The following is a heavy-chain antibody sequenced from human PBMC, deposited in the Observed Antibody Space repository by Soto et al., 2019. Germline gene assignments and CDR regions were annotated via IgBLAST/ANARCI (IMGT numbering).Heavy chain of an antibody. CDR2: IHYSGTT. V-gene: IGHV4-31*03. CDR1: GDSITAGGHY. D-gene: IGHD2-21*02. J-gene: IGHJ2*01. CDR3: AALTATYWNFSI. Sequence: QVQLQESGPGLVQPSQTLSLTCTVSGDSITAGGHYWAWVRQHPETGLESLGYIHYSGTTDYNPSLKSRVTDSVDTSKNLFSLSLSSVTAADTAIYYCAALTATYWNFSIWGRGTLVTVSS.